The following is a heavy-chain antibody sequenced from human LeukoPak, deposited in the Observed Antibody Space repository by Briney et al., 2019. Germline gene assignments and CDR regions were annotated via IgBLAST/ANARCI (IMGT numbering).Heavy chain of an antibody. Sequence: RSQTLSLTCAISGDSVSSNSAAWNWIRQSPSRGLEWLGRTYYRSKWYNDYAVSVKSRITINPDTSKNQFSLQLNSVTPEDTAVYYCARGGLGYCSGGSCFNFDYWGQGTLVTVSS. CDR2: TYYRSKWYN. CDR3: ARGGLGYCSGGSCFNFDY. J-gene: IGHJ4*02. CDR1: GDSVSSNSAA. V-gene: IGHV6-1*01. D-gene: IGHD2-15*01.